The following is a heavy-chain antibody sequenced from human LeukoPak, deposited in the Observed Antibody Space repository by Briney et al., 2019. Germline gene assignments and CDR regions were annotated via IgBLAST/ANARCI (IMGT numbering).Heavy chain of an antibody. Sequence: GGSLRLSCAASGFTVSSNYMSWVRQAPGKGLEWVSIIYSGGSTYYEDSVKGRFTISRDNSKNTLYLQMNSLRAEDTAVYYCARDKAPYYYGSGSYSDYWGQGTLVTVSS. CDR3: ARDKAPYYYGSGSYSDY. V-gene: IGHV3-66*02. CDR2: IYSGGST. CDR1: GFTVSSNY. J-gene: IGHJ4*02. D-gene: IGHD3-10*01.